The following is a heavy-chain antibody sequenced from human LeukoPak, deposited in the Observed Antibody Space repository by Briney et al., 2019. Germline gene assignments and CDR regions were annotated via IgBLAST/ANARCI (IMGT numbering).Heavy chain of an antibody. CDR2: VNPKTGGT. Sequence: GAPVKVSCKAFGYSFTGYHLHWVRQAPRQGLEWMGWVNPKTGGTNYARKFQGRVTMTRDTSINTVSMELSRLTSDDTAVYYCAREFSSKLEWLAYVTGDDAFDVWGQGTMITVS. D-gene: IGHD3-3*01. J-gene: IGHJ3*01. CDR1: GYSFTGYH. CDR3: AREFSSKLEWLAYVTGDDAFDV. V-gene: IGHV1-2*02.